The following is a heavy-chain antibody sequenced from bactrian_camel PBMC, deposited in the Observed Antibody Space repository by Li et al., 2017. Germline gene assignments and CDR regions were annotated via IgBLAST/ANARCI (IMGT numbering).Heavy chain of an antibody. CDR1: GFTSANSD. D-gene: IGHD5*01. CDR2: IAVDSKDT. Sequence: VQLVESGGGLVQPGGSLRLSRAASGFTSANSDMSWIRQAPGKGLEWVSTIAVDSKDTYYVDTVKGRFTISRDNAKNTVYLQMDALKSEDTALYSCCTDRMVGHCGRGTQVTVS. J-gene: IGHJ4*01. V-gene: IGHV3S2*01. CDR3: CTDRMVGH.